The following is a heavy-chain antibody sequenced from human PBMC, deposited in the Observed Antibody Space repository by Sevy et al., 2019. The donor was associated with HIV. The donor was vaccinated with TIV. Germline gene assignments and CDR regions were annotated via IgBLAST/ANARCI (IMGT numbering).Heavy chain of an antibody. J-gene: IGHJ4*02. V-gene: IGHV3-30*02. Sequence: GGSLRLSCAASGFTLSYYGMHWVRQAPGKGLEWVTFIKDGGSKRFYADSVKGRFTVSRDNSKNTMSLQMNSLRAEDTAVYYCTSVLFDDWGQGALVTVSS. CDR2: IKDGGSKR. CDR1: GFTLSYYG. D-gene: IGHD3-10*01. CDR3: TSVLFDD.